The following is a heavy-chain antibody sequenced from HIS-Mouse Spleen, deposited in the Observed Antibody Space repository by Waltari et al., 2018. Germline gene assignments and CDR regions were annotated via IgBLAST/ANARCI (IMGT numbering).Heavy chain of an antibody. D-gene: IGHD1-26*01. CDR1: GGSFSGYY. CDR3: ARERSYYFDY. V-gene: IGHV4-34*01. CDR2: INQSGST. J-gene: IGHJ4*02. Sequence: QVQLQQWGAGLLKPSETLSLTCAVYGGSFSGYYWSWIRQPPGKGLEWIGEINQSGSTNYNPSLKSRVTISVDTSKNQFSLKLSSVTAADTAVYYCARERSYYFDYWGQGTLVTVSS.